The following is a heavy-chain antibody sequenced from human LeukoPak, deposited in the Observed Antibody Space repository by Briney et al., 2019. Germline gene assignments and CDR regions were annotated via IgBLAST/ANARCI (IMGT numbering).Heavy chain of an antibody. Sequence: GGSLRLSCAAAGFAFSSFEMNWVRQAPGKGLEWISYISNSGGTIYYPDSVKGRFTISRDDAKNSLYLQMNSLRAEDTAVYYCARSWSREAPFDYWGQGTLVTVSS. CDR1: GFAFSSFE. CDR2: ISNSGGTI. J-gene: IGHJ4*02. CDR3: ARSWSREAPFDY. D-gene: IGHD2-8*02. V-gene: IGHV3-48*03.